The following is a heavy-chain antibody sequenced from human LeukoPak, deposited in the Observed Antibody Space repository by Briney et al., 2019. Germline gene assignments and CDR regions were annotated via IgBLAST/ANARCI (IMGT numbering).Heavy chain of an antibody. Sequence: PSETLSLTCAVSRYSISSGYNWGWIRQSPGKGLEWIGSISHSGTTYYNPSLKSRVTISVDTSKNEFSLNLSSVTAADTALYYCARGYYGSGSYYKGNYFDYWGQGPLPTVSS. D-gene: IGHD3-10*01. V-gene: IGHV4-38-2*01. CDR3: ARGYYGSGSYYKGNYFDY. CDR1: RYSISSGYN. J-gene: IGHJ4*02. CDR2: ISHSGTT.